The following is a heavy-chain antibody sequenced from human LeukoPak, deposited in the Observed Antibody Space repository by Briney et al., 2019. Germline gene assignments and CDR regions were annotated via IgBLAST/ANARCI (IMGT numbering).Heavy chain of an antibody. CDR2: IRSRVNSYAT. V-gene: IGHV3-73*01. CDR1: GFTFSGSA. CDR3: TSQKHLGFYSGDSYYDGFAFDI. Sequence: GGSLRLSCAASGFTFSGSAMHWVRQASGKGLEWVGRIRSRVNSYATAYGASVKGRFTISRDDSKNTAYLHMNSLKTEDTAVYYCTSQKHLGFYSGDSYYDGFAFDIWGQGTMVTVSS. D-gene: IGHD2-15*01. J-gene: IGHJ3*02.